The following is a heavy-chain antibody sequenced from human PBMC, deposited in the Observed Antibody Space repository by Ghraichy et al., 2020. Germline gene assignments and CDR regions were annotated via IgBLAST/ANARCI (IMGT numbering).Heavy chain of an antibody. CDR1: GYTFTSYG. CDR3: ARDFPDTRDGWQTRYYYYGMDV. J-gene: IGHJ6*02. CDR2: ISAYNGNT. V-gene: IGHV1-18*01. D-gene: IGHD5-24*01. Sequence: ASVKVSCKASGYTFTSYGISWVRQAPGQGLEWMGWISAYNGNTNYAQKLQGRVTMTTDTSTSTAYMELRSLRSDDTAVYYCARDFPDTRDGWQTRYYYYGMDVWGQGTTVTVSS.